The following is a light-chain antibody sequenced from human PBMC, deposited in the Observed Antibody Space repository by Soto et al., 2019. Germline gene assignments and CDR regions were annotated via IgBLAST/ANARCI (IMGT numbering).Light chain of an antibody. CDR2: AAS. V-gene: IGKV1-39*01. CDR3: XXXXSSPPA. Sequence: DIQMTQSPSSLSASVGDRVTITCRASQSISSYLNWYQQKPGKAPKLLIYAASTLQSGVPSRFSGSGSGTDFTLTXSSXQPXDXXXXXXXXXXSSPPAFGQGTKVEIK. J-gene: IGKJ1*01. CDR1: QSISSY.